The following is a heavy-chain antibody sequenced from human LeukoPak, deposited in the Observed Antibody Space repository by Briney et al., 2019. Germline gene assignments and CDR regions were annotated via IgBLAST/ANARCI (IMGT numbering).Heavy chain of an antibody. Sequence: GGSLRLSCAASGFAFNNYAMAWVRQAPGKGLEWVSAIGNSGGSTYYADSVKGRFTISRDNSKNTLYLQMNSLRAEDTAVYYCAKSRGRYYYDSSGYFNWGQGTLVTVSS. CDR1: GFAFNNYA. J-gene: IGHJ4*02. CDR3: AKSRGRYYYDSSGYFN. CDR2: IGNSGGST. D-gene: IGHD3-22*01. V-gene: IGHV3-23*01.